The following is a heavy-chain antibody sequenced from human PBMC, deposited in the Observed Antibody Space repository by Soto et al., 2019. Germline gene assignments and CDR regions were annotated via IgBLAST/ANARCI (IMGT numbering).Heavy chain of an antibody. CDR2: ISGSGGST. J-gene: IGHJ6*02. CDR3: AKAREKHYYYYYGMDV. Sequence: GGSLRLSCAASGFAFSSYAMSWVRQAPGKGLEWVSAISGSGGSTYYADSVKGRFTISRDNSKNTLYLQMNRLRAEDTAVYYCAKAREKHYYYYYGMDVWGQGTTVTVSS. V-gene: IGHV3-23*01. CDR1: GFAFSSYA.